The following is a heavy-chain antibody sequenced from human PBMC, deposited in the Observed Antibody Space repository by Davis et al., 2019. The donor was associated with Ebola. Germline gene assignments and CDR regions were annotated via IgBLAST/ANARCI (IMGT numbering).Heavy chain of an antibody. Sequence: GGSLRLSCAASGFTFSSYGMHWVRQAPGKGLEWVAVISYDGSNKYYADSVKGRFTISRDNAKNSLYLQMNSLRAEDTAVYYCARDEYYYGSGSYTYYFDYWGQGTLVTVSS. CDR2: ISYDGSNK. CDR3: ARDEYYYGSGSYTYYFDY. D-gene: IGHD3-10*01. CDR1: GFTFSSYG. V-gene: IGHV3-30*03. J-gene: IGHJ4*02.